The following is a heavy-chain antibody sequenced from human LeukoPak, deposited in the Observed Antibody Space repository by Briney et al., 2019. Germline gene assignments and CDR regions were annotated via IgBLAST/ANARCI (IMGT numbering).Heavy chain of an antibody. J-gene: IGHJ2*01. Sequence: PSETLSLTCTVSGGSIRSYYWSWIRQPPGKGLEWIAYIYYSGSTNYNPSLKSRVTISVDTSKDQFSLKLSSVTAADTAVYYCARVYYSNSYDYWYFDLWGRGTLVTVSS. V-gene: IGHV4-59*01. CDR3: ARVYYSNSYDYWYFDL. CDR2: IYYSGST. CDR1: GGSIRSYY. D-gene: IGHD6-13*01.